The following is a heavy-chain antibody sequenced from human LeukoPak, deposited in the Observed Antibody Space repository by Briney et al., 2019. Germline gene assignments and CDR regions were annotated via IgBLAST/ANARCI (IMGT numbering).Heavy chain of an antibody. CDR1: GFTFSDYY. J-gene: IGHJ4*02. Sequence: PGGSLRLSCAASGFTFSDYYMSWIRQAPGKGLEWVSYISSSGSTIYYADSVKGRFTISRDNAKNSLSLQMNSLRAEDTAVYYCARHYSSGWYRYFDYWGQGTLVTVSS. CDR2: ISSSGSTI. V-gene: IGHV3-11*04. CDR3: ARHYSSGWYRYFDY. D-gene: IGHD6-19*01.